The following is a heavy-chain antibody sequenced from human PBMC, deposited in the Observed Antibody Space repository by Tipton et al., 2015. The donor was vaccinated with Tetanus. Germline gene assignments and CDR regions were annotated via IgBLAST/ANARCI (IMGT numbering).Heavy chain of an antibody. CDR2: ISGGGRST. V-gene: IGHV3-23*01. D-gene: IGHD6-6*01. CDR3: ASGSSLDY. CDR1: GFTFSNYA. Sequence: SLRLSCAASGFTFSNYALSWVRQAPGKGLEWVASISGGGRSTHYAESVQGRFTISRDNAKNSLYLQMNSLTADDTAVYFCASGSSLDYWGQGTLVTVSS. J-gene: IGHJ4*02.